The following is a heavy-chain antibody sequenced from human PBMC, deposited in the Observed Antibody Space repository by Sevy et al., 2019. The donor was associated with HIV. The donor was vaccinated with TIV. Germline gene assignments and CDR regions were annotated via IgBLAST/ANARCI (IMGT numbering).Heavy chain of an antibody. V-gene: IGHV3-43D*04. D-gene: IGHD3-16*01. Sequence: GGSLRLSCAASGFTFDDYVMHWVRQVPGKGLEWVSLISWDGGSTYYADSVKGRFTISRYNSKNSLYLQMNSLRAEDTALYYCANAISGMITFGGLIGVDVLGQGTTVTVSS. CDR3: ANAISGMITFGGLIGVDV. CDR1: GFTFDDYV. CDR2: ISWDGGST. J-gene: IGHJ6*02.